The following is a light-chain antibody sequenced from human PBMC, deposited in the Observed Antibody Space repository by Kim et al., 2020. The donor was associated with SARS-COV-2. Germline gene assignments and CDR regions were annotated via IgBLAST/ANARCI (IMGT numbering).Light chain of an antibody. CDR1: QSVSSSY. Sequence: SPGERATLSCRASQSVSSSYLACYQQKPGQAPRLLIYGASSRATGIPDRFSGSGSGTDFTLTISRLEPEDFAVYYCQQYGSSPLYSFGQGTKLEI. CDR3: QQYGSSPLYS. CDR2: GAS. J-gene: IGKJ2*03. V-gene: IGKV3-20*01.